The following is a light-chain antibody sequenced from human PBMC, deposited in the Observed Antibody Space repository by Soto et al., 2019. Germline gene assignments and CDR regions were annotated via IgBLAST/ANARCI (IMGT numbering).Light chain of an antibody. CDR2: EVS. CDR3: ISYSSSSTLCV. Sequence: QSALTQPASVSGSPGQSITISCTGTSSDVGGYNYVSWYQQHPGKAPKLMIYEVSNRPSGVSDRFSGSKSGNRASLTISGLQAEDEADYYCISYSSSSTLCVFGTGTKVTVL. CDR1: SSDVGGYNY. J-gene: IGLJ1*01. V-gene: IGLV2-14*01.